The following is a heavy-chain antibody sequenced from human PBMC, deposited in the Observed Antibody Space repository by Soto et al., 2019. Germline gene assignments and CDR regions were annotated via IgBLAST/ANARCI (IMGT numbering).Heavy chain of an antibody. V-gene: IGHV4-39*01. D-gene: IGHD3-10*01. CDR3: ARRGSGHTFDY. Sequence: QLQLQESGPGLVKPSETLSLTCAVSGASISRIGFHWGWIRQPPGQGLEWIGSIYDAGTTFYNSSLKSRVTISADTSKNHFSLTLSSVTAADTAVYYCARRGSGHTFDYWGQGTLVTVSS. J-gene: IGHJ4*02. CDR2: IYDAGTT. CDR1: GASISRIGFH.